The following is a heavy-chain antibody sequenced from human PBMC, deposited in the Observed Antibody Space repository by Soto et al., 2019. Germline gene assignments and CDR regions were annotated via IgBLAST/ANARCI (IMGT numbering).Heavy chain of an antibody. D-gene: IGHD3-3*01. V-gene: IGHV3-48*02. CDR2: ISSSSSTI. Sequence: GGSLRLSCAASGFTFSSYSMNWVRQAPGKGLEWVSYISSSSSTIYYADSVKGRFTISRDNAKNSLYLQMNSLRDEDTAVYYCARDGDGFWSGPYAFDIWGQGTMVTVSS. CDR1: GFTFSSYS. CDR3: ARDGDGFWSGPYAFDI. J-gene: IGHJ3*02.